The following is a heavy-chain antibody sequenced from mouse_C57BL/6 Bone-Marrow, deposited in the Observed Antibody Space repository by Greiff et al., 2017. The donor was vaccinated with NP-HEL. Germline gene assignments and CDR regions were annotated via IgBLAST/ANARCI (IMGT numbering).Heavy chain of an antibody. D-gene: IGHD1-1*01. CDR2: IYPRSGNT. V-gene: IGHV1-81*01. J-gene: IGHJ1*03. Sequence: QVQLKHSGAELARPGASVKLSCKASGYTFTSYGISWVKQRTGQGLEWIGEIYPRSGNTYYNEKFKGKATLTADKSSSTAYMELRSLTSEDSAVYFCARSTTVVARYFDVWGTGTTVTVSS. CDR3: ARSTTVVARYFDV. CDR1: GYTFTSYG.